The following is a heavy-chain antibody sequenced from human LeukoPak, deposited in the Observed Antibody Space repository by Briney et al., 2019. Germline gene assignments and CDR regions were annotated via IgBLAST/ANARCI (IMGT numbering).Heavy chain of an antibody. Sequence: PSETLSLTCTISGDSMSGYSWSWLRQPAGKELEWIGRIYSSGFTEYNLSLDGRVTMSIETSKNQFSLMLDSVTAADTATYYCARVHIVTGTYFDSWGQGALATVSS. CDR3: ARVHIVTGTYFDS. CDR2: IYSSGFT. J-gene: IGHJ4*02. V-gene: IGHV4-4*07. D-gene: IGHD3-10*01. CDR1: GDSMSGYS.